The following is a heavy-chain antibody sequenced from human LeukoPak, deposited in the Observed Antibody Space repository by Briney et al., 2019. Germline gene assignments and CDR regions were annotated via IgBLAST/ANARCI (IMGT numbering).Heavy chain of an antibody. CDR3: ARDPVATINYFDY. CDR2: ISHGGSNK. J-gene: IGHJ4*02. Sequence: GGSLRLSCAASGFTFSSYGMHWVRQAPGKGLEWVAVISHGGSNKYYADSVKGRFTISRDNSKNTLYLQMNSLRAEDTAVYYCARDPVATINYFDYWGQGTLVTVSS. V-gene: IGHV3-30*03. D-gene: IGHD5-12*01. CDR1: GFTFSSYG.